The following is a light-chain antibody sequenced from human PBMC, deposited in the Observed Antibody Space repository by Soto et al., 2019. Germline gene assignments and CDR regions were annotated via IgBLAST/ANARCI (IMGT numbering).Light chain of an antibody. J-gene: IGLJ1*01. CDR3: SSYTSSSTYV. V-gene: IGLV2-14*01. CDR1: SSDVGGYNY. CDR2: DVS. Sequence: QSVLTQPASVSGSPGRSITISCTGTSSDVGGYNYVSWYQQHPGKAPKLMIYDVSNRPSGISNRFSGSKSGNTASLTISGLQAEDEADYYCSSYTSSSTYVLGTGTKVTVL.